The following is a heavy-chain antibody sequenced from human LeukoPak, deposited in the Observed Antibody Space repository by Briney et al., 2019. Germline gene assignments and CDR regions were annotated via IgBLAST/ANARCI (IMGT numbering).Heavy chain of an antibody. Sequence: XSLRLXXXXSGFXXDDYAMPWVRHAPGKGLEWVSGISWNSGSINYADSLKGRFTISRDNAKNSLYLQMNSLRAEDTAVYYCARDDKGYFDYWGQGTLVTVSS. V-gene: IGHV3-9*01. CDR2: ISWNSGSI. CDR3: ARDDKGYFDY. CDR1: GFXXDDYA. J-gene: IGHJ4*02.